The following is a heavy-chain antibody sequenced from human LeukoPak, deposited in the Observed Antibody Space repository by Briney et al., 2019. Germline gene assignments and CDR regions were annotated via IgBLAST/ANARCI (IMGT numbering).Heavy chain of an antibody. CDR3: ARDSYQDYYGRFDP. D-gene: IGHD3-10*01. J-gene: IGHJ5*02. CDR1: GFTFSSYG. V-gene: IGHV3-30*03. CDR2: ISYDGSNK. Sequence: PGRSLRLSCAASGFTFSSYGMHWVRQAPGKGLEWVAVISYDGSNKYYADSVKGRFTISRDNSKNTLYLQMNSLRAEDTAMYYCARDSYQDYYGRFDPWGQGTLVIVSS.